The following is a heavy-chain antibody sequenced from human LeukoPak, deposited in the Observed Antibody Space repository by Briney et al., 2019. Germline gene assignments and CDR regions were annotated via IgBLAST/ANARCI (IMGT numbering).Heavy chain of an antibody. CDR2: IYTSGST. CDR3: ARDRGYSYGRYYYYYYYMDV. J-gene: IGHJ6*03. D-gene: IGHD5-18*01. Sequence: SQTLSLTCTVSGGSISSGSYYWSWIRQPAGKGLEWIGRIYTSGSTNYNPSLKSRVTISVDTSKNQFSLKLSSVTAADTAVYYCARDRGYSYGRYYYYYYYMDVWGKGTTVTVSS. CDR1: GGSISSGSYY. V-gene: IGHV4-61*02.